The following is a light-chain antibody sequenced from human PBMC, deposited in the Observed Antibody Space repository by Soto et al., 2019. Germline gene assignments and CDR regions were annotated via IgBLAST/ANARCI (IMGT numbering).Light chain of an antibody. CDR2: GAS. CDR1: QSVSSN. J-gene: IGKJ5*01. Sequence: IVKTQSPATLSVYPGERATLSCRASQSVSSNLAWYQQKPGQAPRLLIYGASTRATGIPARFSGSGSGTEFTLTISSLQSEDFAVYYCQQYNNWPRITFGQGTRLESK. V-gene: IGKV3-15*01. CDR3: QQYNNWPRIT.